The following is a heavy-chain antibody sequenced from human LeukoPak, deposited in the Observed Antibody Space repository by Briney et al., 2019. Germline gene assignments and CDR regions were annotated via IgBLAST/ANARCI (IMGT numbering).Heavy chain of an antibody. J-gene: IGHJ6*02. CDR3: AKDTGPVRGRHYYYGMDV. CDR1: GFTFDDYA. Sequence: PGGSLRLSCAASGFTFDDYAMHWVRQAPGKGLEWVSGISWNSGSIGYADSVKGRFTISRDNAKNSLYLQMNSLRAEDTALYYCAKDTGPVRGRHYYYGMDVWGQGTTVTVSS. CDR2: ISWNSGSI. V-gene: IGHV3-9*01. D-gene: IGHD1-26*01.